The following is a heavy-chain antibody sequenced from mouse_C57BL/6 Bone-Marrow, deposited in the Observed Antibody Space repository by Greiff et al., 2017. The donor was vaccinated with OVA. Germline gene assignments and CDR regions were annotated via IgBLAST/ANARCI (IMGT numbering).Heavy chain of an antibody. V-gene: IGHV14-4*01. CDR1: GSNIKDDY. CDR2: IDPENGDT. Sequence: VQLQQSGAELVRPGASVKLSCTASGSNIKDDYMHWVKQRPEQGLEWIGWIDPENGDTEYASKFQGKATITADTSSNTAYLQLSSLTSEDTAVYYCTTENWDGYFDVWGTGTTVTVSS. CDR3: TTENWDGYFDV. D-gene: IGHD4-1*01. J-gene: IGHJ1*03.